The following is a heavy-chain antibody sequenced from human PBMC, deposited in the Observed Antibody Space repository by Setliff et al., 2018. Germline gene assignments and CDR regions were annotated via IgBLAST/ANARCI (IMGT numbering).Heavy chain of an antibody. CDR2: NSV. D-gene: IGHD2-2*01. CDR3: ARGPPDFVVVPAAAKFDY. V-gene: IGHV1-18*01. J-gene: IGHJ4*02. Sequence: PSVKVSCKTSGYSFTNYGISWVRQAPGQGLEWMGWNSVYAQEFQGRVTMTIDTPTSTAYMELRSLRSDDTAVYYCARGPPDFVVVPAAAKFDYWGPGTLVTVSS. CDR1: GYSFTNYG.